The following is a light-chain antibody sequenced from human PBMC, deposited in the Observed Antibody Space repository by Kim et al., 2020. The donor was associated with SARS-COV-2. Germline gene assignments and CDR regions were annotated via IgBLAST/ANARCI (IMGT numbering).Light chain of an antibody. V-gene: IGLV4-69*01. J-gene: IGLJ3*02. CDR1: RGHNTYA. CDR3: QTWGTGLWV. Sequence: QPVLTQSPSASASLGASVKLTCTLSRGHNTYAIAWHQQQPEKGPRYLMKLDIDGSHTKGDGIPDRFSGSSSGAERYLTISNLQSEDEADYYCQTWGTGLWVFGGGTKVTVL. CDR2: LDIDGSH.